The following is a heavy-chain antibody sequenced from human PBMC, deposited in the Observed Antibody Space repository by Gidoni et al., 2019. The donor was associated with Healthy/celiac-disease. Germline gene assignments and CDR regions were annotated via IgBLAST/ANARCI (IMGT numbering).Heavy chain of an antibody. V-gene: IGHV3-23*01. D-gene: IGHD2-2*01. Sequence: EVQLLESGGGLVQPGGSLRLSCAASAFTFSSYAKSWVRQAPGKGLEWVSAISGSGGSTYYADSVKGRFTISRDNSKNTLYLQMNSLRAEDTAVYYCAKIASRRGSSHPHAFDIWGQGTMVTVSS. CDR3: AKIASRRGSSHPHAFDI. J-gene: IGHJ3*02. CDR1: AFTFSSYA. CDR2: ISGSGGST.